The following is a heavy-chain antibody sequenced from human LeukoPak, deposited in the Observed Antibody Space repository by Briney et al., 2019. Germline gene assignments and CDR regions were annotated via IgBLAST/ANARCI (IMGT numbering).Heavy chain of an antibody. V-gene: IGHV4-61*02. CDR1: GGSISSGSYY. D-gene: IGHD3/OR15-3a*01. CDR3: ARWPAFLDAFDI. J-gene: IGHJ3*02. CDR2: IYTSGST. Sequence: SETLSLTCAVSGGSISSGSYYWSWIRQPAGKGLEWIGRIYTSGSTNYNPSLKSRVTISVDTSKNQFSLKLSSVTAADTAVYYCARWPAFLDAFDIWGQGTMVTVSS.